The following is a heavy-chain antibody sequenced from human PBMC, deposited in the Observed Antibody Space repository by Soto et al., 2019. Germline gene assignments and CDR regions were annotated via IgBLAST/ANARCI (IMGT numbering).Heavy chain of an antibody. D-gene: IGHD1-1*01. CDR1: GFSFDNYW. CDR2: IKQDGSDK. CDR3: ARDTTGILDY. J-gene: IGHJ4*02. Sequence: GGSLRLSCAASGFSFDNYWMAWVRQAPGKGLEWVANIKQDGSDKNYVDSVKGRFTISRDNAKNSLYLQMNSLRAEDSAVYSCARDTTGILDYWGQGTLVTVSS. V-gene: IGHV3-7*01.